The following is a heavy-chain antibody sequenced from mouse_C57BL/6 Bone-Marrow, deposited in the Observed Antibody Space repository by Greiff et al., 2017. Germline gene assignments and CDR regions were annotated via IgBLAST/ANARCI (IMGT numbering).Heavy chain of an antibody. D-gene: IGHD1-1*01. CDR2: ICTGDGDT. J-gene: IGHJ2*01. CDR3: ARCYYGRSSGDY. V-gene: IGHV1-82*01. CDR1: GYAFRSSW. Sequence: VQLQQSGPELVKPGASVKISCKASGYAFRSSWMNWVKQRPGTGLEWIGRICTGDGDTNYNGKFKGKATMTADKSSSTAYMQLSSLTSDDSAVYCCARCYYGRSSGDYWGQGTTLTVSS.